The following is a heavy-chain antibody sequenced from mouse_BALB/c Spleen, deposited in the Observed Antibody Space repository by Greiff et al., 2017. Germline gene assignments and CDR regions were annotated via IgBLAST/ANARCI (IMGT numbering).Heavy chain of an antibody. CDR1: GFTFSSFG. Sequence: EVKVVESGGGLVQPGGSRKLSCAASGFTFSSFGMHWVRQAPEKGLEWVAYISSGSSTIYYADTVKGRFTISRDNPKNTLFLQMTSLRSEDTAMYYCARGYDYPYAMDYWGQGTSVTVSS. D-gene: IGHD2-4*01. V-gene: IGHV5-17*02. J-gene: IGHJ4*01. CDR2: ISSGSSTI. CDR3: ARGYDYPYAMDY.